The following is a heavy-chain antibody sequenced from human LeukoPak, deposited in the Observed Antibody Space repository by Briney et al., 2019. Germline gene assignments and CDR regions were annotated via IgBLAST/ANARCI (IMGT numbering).Heavy chain of an antibody. CDR1: GGSFSGYY. D-gene: IGHD3-10*01. Sequence: SETLSLTCAVYGGSFSGYYWSWIRQPPGKGLEWIGEINHSGSTNYNPSLKSRVTISVDTSKNQFSLKLSSVTAADTAVYYCARRQYYYGSGSFDYWGQGTLVTVSS. V-gene: IGHV4-34*01. CDR3: ARRQYYYGSGSFDY. CDR2: INHSGST. J-gene: IGHJ4*02.